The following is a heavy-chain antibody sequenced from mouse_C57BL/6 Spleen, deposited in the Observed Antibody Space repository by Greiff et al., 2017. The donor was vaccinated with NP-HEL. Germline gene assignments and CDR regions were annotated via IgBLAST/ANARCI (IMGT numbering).Heavy chain of an antibody. CDR2: IHPNSGST. CDR3: ARITTVVATDY. J-gene: IGHJ2*01. D-gene: IGHD1-1*01. V-gene: IGHV1-64*01. Sequence: VQLQQPGAELVKPGASVKLSCKASGYTFTSYWMHWVKQTPGQGLEWIAMIHPNSGSTNYNEKLKSKATLTVDKSSSTAYLQLRSLTSEDSAVYYCARITTVVATDYWGQGTTLTVSS. CDR1: GYTFTSYW.